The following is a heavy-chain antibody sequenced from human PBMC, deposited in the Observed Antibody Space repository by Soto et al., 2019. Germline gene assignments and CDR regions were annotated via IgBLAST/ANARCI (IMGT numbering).Heavy chain of an antibody. CDR1: GGSVSSHDYY. V-gene: IGHV4-31*03. CDR2: IHNSGIP. Sequence: SETLSLTCTASGGSVSSHDYYWSWIRQHPAKGLEWIGYIHNSGIPYYSPSLRSRVTISVDTSQNQVSLELRSVTAADTAVYYCARLRYYYGSGFDYWGQGTLVTV. D-gene: IGHD3-10*01. CDR3: ARLRYYYGSGFDY. J-gene: IGHJ4*02.